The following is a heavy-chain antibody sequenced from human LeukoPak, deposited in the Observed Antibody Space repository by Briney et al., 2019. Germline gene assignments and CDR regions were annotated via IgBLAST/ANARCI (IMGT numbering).Heavy chain of an antibody. Sequence: PSETLSLTCTVSGYSISSGYYWGWIRPPPGKGLEWIGTIYHSGTTYYNPSLKSRVTMSVDTSKNQFSLKLSSVTATDTAVYYCARLNKPGWFDPWGQGTLVTVSS. CDR2: IYHSGTT. V-gene: IGHV4-38-2*02. CDR1: GYSISSGYY. CDR3: ARLNKPGWFDP. D-gene: IGHD1-14*01. J-gene: IGHJ5*02.